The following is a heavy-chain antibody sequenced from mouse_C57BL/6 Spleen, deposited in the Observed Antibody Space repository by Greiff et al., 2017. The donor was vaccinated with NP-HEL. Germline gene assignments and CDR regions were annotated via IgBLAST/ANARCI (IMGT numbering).Heavy chain of an antibody. CDR3: ARGRVYYDYDEGSNYAMDY. V-gene: IGHV1-7*01. J-gene: IGHJ4*01. CDR1: GYTFTSYW. CDR2: INPSSGYT. Sequence: VQLQQSGAELAKPGASVKLSCKASGYTFTSYWMHWVKQRPGQGLEWIGYINPSSGYTKYNQKFKDKATLTADKSSSTADMQLSSLTYEDSAVYYCARGRVYYDYDEGSNYAMDYWGQGTSVTVSS. D-gene: IGHD2-4*01.